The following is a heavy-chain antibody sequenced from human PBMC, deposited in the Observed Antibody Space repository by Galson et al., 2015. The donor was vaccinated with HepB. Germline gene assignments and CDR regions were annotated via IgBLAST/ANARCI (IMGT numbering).Heavy chain of an antibody. J-gene: IGHJ4*02. Sequence: SLRLSCAASGFTFSSYSMDWVRQAPGKGLEWVSSICSSSSYIYYADSVKGRFTISRDNAKNSLYLQMNSLRAEDTAVYYCARAGVLGGQRLVASSWEDYWGQGTLVTVSS. D-gene: IGHD6-13*01. CDR2: ICSSSSYI. V-gene: IGHV3-21*01. CDR3: ARAGVLGGQRLVASSWEDY. CDR1: GFTFSSYS.